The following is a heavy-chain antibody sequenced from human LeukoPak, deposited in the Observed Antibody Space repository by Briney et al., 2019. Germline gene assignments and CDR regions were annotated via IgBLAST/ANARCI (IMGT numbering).Heavy chain of an antibody. CDR2: IWYDGSNK. CDR1: GFAFSSYG. CDR3: ARDLHTAMVTGYYYYGMDV. D-gene: IGHD5-18*01. J-gene: IGHJ6*02. V-gene: IGHV3-33*01. Sequence: AGGSLRLSCAASGFAFSSYGMHWVRQAPGKGLEWVAVIWYDGSNKYYADSVKGRFTISRDNSKNTLYLQMNSLRAEDTAVYYCARDLHTAMVTGYYYYGMDVWGQGTTVTVSS.